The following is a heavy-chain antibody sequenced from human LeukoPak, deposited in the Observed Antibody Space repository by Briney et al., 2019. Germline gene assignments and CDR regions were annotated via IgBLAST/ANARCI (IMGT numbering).Heavy chain of an antibody. D-gene: IGHD6-19*01. CDR2: ISYDGSNK. J-gene: IGHJ4*02. CDR3: AKDRRSLSLAVAGTVIGY. V-gene: IGHV3-30*04. Sequence: PGRSLRLSCAASGFSFSNYAMHWVRQAPGKGLEWVAVISYDGSNKYYADSVKGRFTISRDNTKNTLYLQMNSLRAEDTAVYYCAKDRRSLSLAVAGTVIGYWGQGTLVTVSS. CDR1: GFSFSNYA.